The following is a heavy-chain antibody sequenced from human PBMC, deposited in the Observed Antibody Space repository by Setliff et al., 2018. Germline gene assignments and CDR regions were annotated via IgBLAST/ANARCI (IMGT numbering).Heavy chain of an antibody. J-gene: IGHJ5*02. Sequence: NPSETLSLTCTVSGDSINTPTYHWGWVRQPPGKGLEWIGLIYYTGITYYNPSLKSRVTISEDMSENQISLNLNPVTAADTAVYYCVRTFNGSPADRWGQGTLGTVSS. CDR3: VRTFNGSPADR. D-gene: IGHD2-2*01. CDR1: GDSINTPTYH. V-gene: IGHV4-39*01. CDR2: IYYTGIT.